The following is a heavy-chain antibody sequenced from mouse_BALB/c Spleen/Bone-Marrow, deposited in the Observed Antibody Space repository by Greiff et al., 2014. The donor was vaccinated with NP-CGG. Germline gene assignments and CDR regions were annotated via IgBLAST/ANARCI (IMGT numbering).Heavy chain of an antibody. D-gene: IGHD2-2*01. CDR2: INPSNGRT. Sequence: VQLQQSGAELVKPGASVKLSCKASGYTFTSYWMHWVTQRPGQGLEWIGEINPSNGRTNYNEKFKSKATLTVDKSSSTAYMQLSSLTSEDSAVYYCARYGDDGRYAMDYWGQGTSVTVSS. CDR3: ARYGDDGRYAMDY. CDR1: GYTFTSYW. J-gene: IGHJ4*01. V-gene: IGHV1S81*02.